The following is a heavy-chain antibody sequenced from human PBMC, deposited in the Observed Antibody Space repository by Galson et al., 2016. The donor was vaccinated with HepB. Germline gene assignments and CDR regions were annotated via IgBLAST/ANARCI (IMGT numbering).Heavy chain of an antibody. CDR2: ISYDGSNK. Sequence: SLRLSCAASGFTFSSYGMHWVRQAPGKGLEWVAVISYDGSNKYYADSVKGRFTISRDNSKNTLYLRMNSLRAEDTAVYYCAKDTARYCSSTSCSYGMDVWGQGTTVTVSS. V-gene: IGHV3-30*18. CDR1: GFTFSSYG. CDR3: AKDTARYCSSTSCSYGMDV. J-gene: IGHJ6*02. D-gene: IGHD2-2*01.